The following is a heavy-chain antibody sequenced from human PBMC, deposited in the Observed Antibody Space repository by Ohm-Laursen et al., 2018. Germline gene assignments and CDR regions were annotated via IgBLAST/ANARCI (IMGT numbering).Heavy chain of an antibody. CDR1: GFTFDDYA. CDR3: AKDMSGGMDV. Sequence: SLRLSCAATGFTFDDYAMHWVRQAPGKGLEWVSGISWNSGSIGYADSVKGRFTISRDNAKNSLYLQMNSLRAEDTALYYCAKDMSGGMDVWGQGTTVTVSS. CDR2: ISWNSGSI. D-gene: IGHD6-25*01. V-gene: IGHV3-9*01. J-gene: IGHJ6*02.